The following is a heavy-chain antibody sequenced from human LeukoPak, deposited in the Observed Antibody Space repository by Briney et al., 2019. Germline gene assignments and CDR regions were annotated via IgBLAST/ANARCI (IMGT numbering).Heavy chain of an antibody. CDR1: GFTFGDYA. D-gene: IGHD5-24*01. V-gene: IGHV3-49*04. Sequence: QPGRPLRLSCTTSGFTFGDYAMSWVRQAPGKGLEWVGFTRGKAYGGTTEYAASVKGRFTISRDESKSIAYLQMNSLQAEDTGVYYCSRGFMGMATIIDYWGQGTLVTVSS. CDR2: TRGKAYGGTT. CDR3: SRGFMGMATIIDY. J-gene: IGHJ4*02.